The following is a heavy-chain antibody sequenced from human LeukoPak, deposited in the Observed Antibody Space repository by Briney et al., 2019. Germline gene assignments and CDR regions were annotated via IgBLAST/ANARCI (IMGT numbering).Heavy chain of an antibody. CDR2: INSDGSST. CDR3: ARDHRGSGSRYYYYYMDV. J-gene: IGHJ6*03. D-gene: IGHD3-10*01. CDR1: GFTFSSYW. Sequence: PGGSLRLSCAASGFTFSSYWTHWVRQAPGKGLVWVSRINSDGSSTSYADSVKGRFTISRDNAKNTLYLQMNSLRAEDTAVYYCARDHRGSGSRYYYYYMDVWGKGTTVTISS. V-gene: IGHV3-74*01.